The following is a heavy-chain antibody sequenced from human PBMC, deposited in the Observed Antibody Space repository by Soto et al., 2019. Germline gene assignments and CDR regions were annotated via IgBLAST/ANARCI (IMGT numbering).Heavy chain of an antibody. Sequence: QLQLQESGPGLVKPSETLSLTCTVSGGSISSSSYYWGWIRQPPGKGLEWIGSIYYSGSTYYNPSLKSRVTISVDTSKNQFSLKLSSVTAADTAVYYCASRRLLRYFDGSFDYWGQGTLVTVSS. CDR1: GGSISSSSYY. CDR3: ASRRLLRYFDGSFDY. J-gene: IGHJ4*02. CDR2: IYYSGST. V-gene: IGHV4-39*01. D-gene: IGHD3-9*01.